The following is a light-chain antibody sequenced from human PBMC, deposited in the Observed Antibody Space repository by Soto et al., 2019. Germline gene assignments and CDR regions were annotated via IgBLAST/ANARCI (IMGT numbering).Light chain of an antibody. J-gene: IGKJ3*01. Sequence: DVVMTQSPLSLPVTPGEPASISCRSSQSLLHSNGYNYLHWYLQKPGQSPHLLIYLGSNRASGVPDRFSGSGSGTDFTLKISRVEAEDVGVYYCMQALQTPRTFGPGTKVDIK. CDR2: LGS. CDR3: MQALQTPRT. CDR1: QSLLHSNGYNY. V-gene: IGKV2-28*01.